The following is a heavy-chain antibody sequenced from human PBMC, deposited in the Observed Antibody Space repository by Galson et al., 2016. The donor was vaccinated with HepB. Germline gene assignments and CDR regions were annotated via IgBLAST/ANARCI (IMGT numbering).Heavy chain of an antibody. CDR3: VRGGSTTGLFDY. CDR2: ISNSGST. J-gene: IGHJ4*02. Sequence: ETLSLTCTVSGGSISGYYWSWIRQPPGKGLEWIGYISNSGSTNYIPSLKSRIAILVDTSKNQFSLKLSSVTAADTAVYYCVRGGSTTGLFDYWGQGTLVTVSS. CDR1: GGSISGYY. D-gene: IGHD5/OR15-5a*01. V-gene: IGHV4-59*01.